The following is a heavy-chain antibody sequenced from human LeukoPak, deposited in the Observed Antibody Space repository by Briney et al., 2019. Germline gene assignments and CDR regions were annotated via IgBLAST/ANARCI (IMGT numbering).Heavy chain of an antibody. CDR3: ARGRGIAAAGPPFDY. D-gene: IGHD6-13*01. V-gene: IGHV4-34*01. CDR1: GGSFSGYY. CDR2: INHSGST. J-gene: IGHJ4*02. Sequence: KPSETLSLTCAVYGGSFSGYYWSWLRQPPGKGLEWLGEINHSGSTNYNPSLKSRVTISVDTSKNQFSLKLSSVTAADTAVYYCARGRGIAAAGPPFDYWGQGTLVTVSS.